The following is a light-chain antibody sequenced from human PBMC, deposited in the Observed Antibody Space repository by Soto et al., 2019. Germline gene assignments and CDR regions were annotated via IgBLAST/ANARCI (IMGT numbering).Light chain of an antibody. V-gene: IGLV2-14*01. J-gene: IGLJ2*01. Sequence: QSALTQPASVSGSPGQSITISCTGTSSDVGSYNYVSWYQQYPGKAPKLMIFDVSNRPSGVSYRFSGSKSGNTASLTISGLQAEDEADYYCSSYTNSSTHVVFGGGTKLTVL. CDR3: SSYTNSSTHVV. CDR2: DVS. CDR1: SSDVGSYNY.